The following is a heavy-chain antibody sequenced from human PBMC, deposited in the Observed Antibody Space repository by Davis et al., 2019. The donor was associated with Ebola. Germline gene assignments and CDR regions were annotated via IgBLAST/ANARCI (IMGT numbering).Heavy chain of an antibody. CDR1: GFTFSSYW. CDR3: ARVHTTYGMDV. V-gene: IGHV3-11*01. CDR2: ISSSGSTI. Sequence: GGSLRLSCAASGFTFSSYWMSWIRQAPGKGLEWVSYISSSGSTIYYADSVKGRFTISRDNAKNSLYLQMNSLRAEDTAVYYCARVHTTYGMDVWGKGTTVTVSS. D-gene: IGHD1-1*01. J-gene: IGHJ6*04.